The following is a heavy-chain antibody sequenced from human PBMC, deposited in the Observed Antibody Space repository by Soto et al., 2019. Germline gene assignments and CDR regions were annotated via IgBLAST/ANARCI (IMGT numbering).Heavy chain of an antibody. CDR1: GFTFSSYA. D-gene: IGHD3-3*01. CDR3: ARDRSIFGVVNLMDV. J-gene: IGHJ6*02. CDR2: ISYDGSNK. Sequence: GGSLRVSCAASGFTFSSYAMHWVRQAPGKGLEWVAVISYDGSNKYYADSVKGRFTISRDNSKNTLYLQMNSLRAEDTAVYYCARDRSIFGVVNLMDVWGQGTTVTAP. V-gene: IGHV3-30-3*01.